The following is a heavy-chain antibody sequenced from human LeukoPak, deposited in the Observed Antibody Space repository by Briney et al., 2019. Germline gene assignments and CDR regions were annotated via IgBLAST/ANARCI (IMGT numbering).Heavy chain of an antibody. CDR1: GFTFSSYG. CDR2: ISYDGSNK. CDR3: AKAGDSSGPNNWFDP. J-gene: IGHJ5*02. V-gene: IGHV3-30*18. Sequence: GGSLRLSCAASGFTFSSYGMHWVRQAPGKGLEWVAVISYDGSNKYYADSVKGRFTISRDNSKNTLYLQMNSLRAEDTAVYYCAKAGDSSGPNNWFDPWGQGTLVTVSS. D-gene: IGHD3-22*01.